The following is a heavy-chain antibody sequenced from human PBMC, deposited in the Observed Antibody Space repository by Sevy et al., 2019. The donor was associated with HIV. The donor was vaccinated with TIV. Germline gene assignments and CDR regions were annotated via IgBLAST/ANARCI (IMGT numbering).Heavy chain of an antibody. Sequence: GGSLRLSCAASGFTFSNYAMNWVRQAPGKGLEWVSGISGSGGSGDKTNYADSVQGRFTISRDDSKNSLYLQLNSLRDEDTAIYYCARKYDSSGYFDYWGQGTLVTVSS. J-gene: IGHJ4*02. V-gene: IGHV3-23*01. CDR3: ARKYDSSGYFDY. CDR2: ISGSGGSGDKT. D-gene: IGHD3-22*01. CDR1: GFTFSNYA.